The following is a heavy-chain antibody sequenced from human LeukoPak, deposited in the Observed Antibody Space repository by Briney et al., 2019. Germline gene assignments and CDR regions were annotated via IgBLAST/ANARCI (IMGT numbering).Heavy chain of an antibody. CDR2: IYNIVSA. J-gene: IGHJ4*02. CDR1: GVSIGSFY. V-gene: IGHV4-59*12. Sequence: PSETLSLTCTVSGVSIGSFYWSWIRQPPGKGLEWIGYIYNIVSANYNPSPKSRVTISLDTSKNKCSLKLSSVTAADTAVYYCADHIAAAGHHYFDYWGQGTLVTVSS. CDR3: ADHIAAAGHHYFDY. D-gene: IGHD6-13*01.